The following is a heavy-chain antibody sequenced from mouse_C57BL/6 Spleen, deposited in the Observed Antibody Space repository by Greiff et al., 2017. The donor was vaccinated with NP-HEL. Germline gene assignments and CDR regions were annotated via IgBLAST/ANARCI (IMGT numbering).Heavy chain of an antibody. Sequence: VQLQQPGAELVKPGASVKLSCKASGYTFTSYWMHWVKQRPGQGLEWIGMIHPNSGSTNYNEKFKSKATLTVDKSSSTAYMQLSSLTSEDSAVYYCEGYDYDDIDYWGQGTTLTVSS. CDR3: EGYDYDDIDY. V-gene: IGHV1-64*01. J-gene: IGHJ2*01. D-gene: IGHD2-4*01. CDR2: IHPNSGST. CDR1: GYTFTSYW.